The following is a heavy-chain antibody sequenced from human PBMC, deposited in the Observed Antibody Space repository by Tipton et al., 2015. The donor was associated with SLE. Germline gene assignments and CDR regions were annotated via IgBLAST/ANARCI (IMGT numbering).Heavy chain of an antibody. CDR3: ARTPGSGWQYYFDY. CDR1: GGSISTYY. CDR2: VDYIGST. V-gene: IGHV4-59*01. D-gene: IGHD6-19*01. Sequence: TLSLTCTVSGGSISTYYWNWIRQPPGKGLEWIGYVDYIGSTNYNPSLKSRLTILVHRYKNQFSLKLSSVTAADTAVYFCARTPGSGWQYYFDYWGQGTLVTVSS. J-gene: IGHJ4*02.